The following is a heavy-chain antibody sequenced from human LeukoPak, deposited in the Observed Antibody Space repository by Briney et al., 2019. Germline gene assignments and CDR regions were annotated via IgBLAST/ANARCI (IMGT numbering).Heavy chain of an antibody. Sequence: ASVKVSCKASGYTCTSDYMHWVRQASGQWLEWMGIINPSGGSTSYAQKFQGRVTMTRDTSTSTVYMELSSLRSEDTAVYYCARASASYGCDYWGQGTLVTVSS. CDR2: INPSGGST. CDR1: GYTCTSDY. CDR3: ARASASYGCDY. D-gene: IGHD3-16*02. J-gene: IGHJ4*02. V-gene: IGHV1-46*01.